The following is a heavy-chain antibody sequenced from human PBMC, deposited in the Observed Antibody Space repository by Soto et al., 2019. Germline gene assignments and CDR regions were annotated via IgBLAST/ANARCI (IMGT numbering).Heavy chain of an antibody. CDR2: ISYDGSNK. CDR3: ARGGRGAAAGDLGYYYYYGMDV. Sequence: GGSLRLSCAASGFTFSSYAMHWVRQAPGKGLEWVAVISYDGSNKYYADSVKGRFTISRDNSKNTLYLQMNSLRAEDTAVYYCARGGRGAAAGDLGYYYYYGMDVWGQGTTVTVSS. V-gene: IGHV3-30-3*01. CDR1: GFTFSSYA. D-gene: IGHD6-13*01. J-gene: IGHJ6*02.